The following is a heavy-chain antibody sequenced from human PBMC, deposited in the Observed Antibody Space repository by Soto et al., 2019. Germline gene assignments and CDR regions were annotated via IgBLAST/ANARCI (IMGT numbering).Heavy chain of an antibody. V-gene: IGHV1-69*13. J-gene: IGHJ5*02. D-gene: IGHD1-7*01. Sequence: SXKVSYRASGGTXSSYAIRLVRQAPGQGLEWMGGIIPIFDTANYAQKFQVIVTITADESTRTAYMDLSSLRSEDTAVYYCARSVVELRYWFDPWGQGTLVTVSS. CDR2: IIPIFDTA. CDR3: ARSVVELRYWFDP. CDR1: GGTXSSYA.